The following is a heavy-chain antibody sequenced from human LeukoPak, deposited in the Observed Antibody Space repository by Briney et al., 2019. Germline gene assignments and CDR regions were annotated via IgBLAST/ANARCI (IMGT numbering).Heavy chain of an antibody. Sequence: PSETLSLTCTVSGGSISSYYWSWIRQPPGKGLEWIGYIYYSGSTNYNPSLKSRVTISVDTSKDQFSLKLSSVTAADTAVYYCARHQDYGGNSYYFDYWGQGTLVTVSS. V-gene: IGHV4-59*08. CDR1: GGSISSYY. D-gene: IGHD4-23*01. CDR3: ARHQDYGGNSYYFDY. J-gene: IGHJ4*02. CDR2: IYYSGST.